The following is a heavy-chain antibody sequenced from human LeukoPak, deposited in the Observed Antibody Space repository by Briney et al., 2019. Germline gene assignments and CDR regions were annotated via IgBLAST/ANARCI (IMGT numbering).Heavy chain of an antibody. V-gene: IGHV3-11*01. CDR2: ISSSGSTI. CDR1: GFTFSDYY. CDR3: ARTLTMGSGSPLDFDY. D-gene: IGHD1-26*01. J-gene: IGHJ4*02. Sequence: PGGSLRLSCAASGFTFSDYYMSWIRQAPGKGLEWVSYISSSGSTIYYADSVKGRLTISRDNAKNSLYLQMNSLRAEDTAVYYCARTLTMGSGSPLDFDYWGQGTLVTVSS.